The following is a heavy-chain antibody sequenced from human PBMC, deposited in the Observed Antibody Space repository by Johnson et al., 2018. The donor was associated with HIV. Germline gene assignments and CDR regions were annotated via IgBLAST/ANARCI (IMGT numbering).Heavy chain of an antibody. D-gene: IGHD6-19*01. Sequence: DVQLVESGGGLVQPGGSLRLSCEASGFTLSSYWMSWVRQTPGKGLEWVANIKQDGSEKKYVDSLKGRFTVSRDNAKNSLFLQMNSLRDEDTAVYYCARVKQWLLRGGTDAFDIWGQGTLVTVSS. J-gene: IGHJ3*02. CDR2: IKQDGSEK. CDR3: ARVKQWLLRGGTDAFDI. V-gene: IGHV3-7*05. CDR1: GFTLSSYW.